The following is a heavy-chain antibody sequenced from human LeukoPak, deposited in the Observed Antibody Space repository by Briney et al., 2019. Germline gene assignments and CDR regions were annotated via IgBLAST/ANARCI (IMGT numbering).Heavy chain of an antibody. D-gene: IGHD2/OR15-2a*01. CDR3: ARRKFYDTYLDP. CDR1: EYDFANYW. Sequence: GDSLKISCKGPEYDFANYWIGWVRQTPGRGLEWMGTAHPATSIIHYGPSFQGQVTISFDRSLSTAYLQWTSLKASDSGMYFCARRKFYDTYLDPWGRGTLVTVSS. V-gene: IGHV5-51*01. J-gene: IGHJ5*02. CDR2: AHPATSII.